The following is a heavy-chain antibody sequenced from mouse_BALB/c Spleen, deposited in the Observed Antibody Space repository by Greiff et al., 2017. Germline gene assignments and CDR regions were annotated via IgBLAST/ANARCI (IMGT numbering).Heavy chain of an antibody. Sequence: QVQLKQSGPGLVAPSQSLSITCTVSGFSLTGYGVNWVRQPPGKGLEWLGMIWGDGSTDYNSALKSRLSISKDNSKSQVFLKMNSLQTDDTARYYCATHYYGSSYYFDYWGQGTTLTVSS. J-gene: IGHJ2*01. CDR1: GFSLTGYG. D-gene: IGHD1-1*01. CDR2: IWGDGST. V-gene: IGHV2-6-7*01. CDR3: ATHYYGSSYYFDY.